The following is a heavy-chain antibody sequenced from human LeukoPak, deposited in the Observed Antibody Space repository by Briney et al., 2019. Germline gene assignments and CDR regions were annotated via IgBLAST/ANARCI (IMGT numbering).Heavy chain of an antibody. CDR1: GYTFTSYY. CDR3: ASAGKNYYDSSGYVVGDAFDI. Sequence: ASVKVSCKASGYTFTSYYMHWVRQAPGQGLEWMGIINPSGGSTSYAQKFQGRVTMTRDMSTSTVYMELSSLRSEDTAVYYCASAGKNYYDSSGYVVGDAFDIWGQGTMVTVSS. V-gene: IGHV1-46*01. CDR2: INPSGGST. D-gene: IGHD3-22*01. J-gene: IGHJ3*02.